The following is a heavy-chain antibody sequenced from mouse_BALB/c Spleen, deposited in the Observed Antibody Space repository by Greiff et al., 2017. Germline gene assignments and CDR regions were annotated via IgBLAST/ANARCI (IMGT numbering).Heavy chain of an antibody. CDR3: ARSGGNSAWFAY. D-gene: IGHD2-1*01. J-gene: IGHJ3*01. CDR1: GYAFSSYW. Sequence: QVQLQQSGAELVRPGSSVKISCKASGYAFSSYWMNWVKQRPGQGLEWIGQIYPGDGDTNYNGKFKGKATLTADKSSSTAYMQLSSLTSEDSAVYFCARSGGNSAWFAYWGQGTLVTVSA. V-gene: IGHV1-80*01. CDR2: IYPGDGDT.